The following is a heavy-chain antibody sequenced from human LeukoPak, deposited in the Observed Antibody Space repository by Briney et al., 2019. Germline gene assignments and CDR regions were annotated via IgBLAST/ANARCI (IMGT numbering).Heavy chain of an antibody. J-gene: IGHJ3*02. CDR1: GFTFSDYY. D-gene: IGHD3-10*01. V-gene: IGHV3-11*04. Sequence: GGSLRLSCAASGFTFSDYYMSWIRQAPEKGLEWVSYISSSGSTMYYADSVKGRFTISRDNAKNSLYLQMNSLRAEDTAVYYCARDRGSDAFDIWGQGTMVTVSS. CDR2: ISSSGSTM. CDR3: ARDRGSDAFDI.